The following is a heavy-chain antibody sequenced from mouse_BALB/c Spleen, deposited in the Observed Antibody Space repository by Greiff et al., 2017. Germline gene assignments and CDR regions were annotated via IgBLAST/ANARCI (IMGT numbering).Heavy chain of an antibody. CDR2: INPGSGGT. J-gene: IGHJ2*01. CDR3: ARFGSSYDYFDY. V-gene: IGHV1-54*01. D-gene: IGHD1-1*01. CDR1: GYAFTNYL. Sequence: QVQLQQSGAELVRPGTSVKVSCKASGYAFTNYLIEWVKQRPGQGLEWIGVINPGSGGTNYNEKFKGKATLTADKSSSTAYMQLSSLTSYDSAVYFCARFGSSYDYFDYWGQGTTLTVSS.